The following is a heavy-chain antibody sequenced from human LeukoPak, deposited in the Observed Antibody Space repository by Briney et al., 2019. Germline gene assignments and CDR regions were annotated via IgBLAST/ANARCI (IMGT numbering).Heavy chain of an antibody. V-gene: IGHV3-11*04. Sequence: LSLTCAVYGGSFSGYYWSWIRQPPGKGLEWVSYISSSSSTIYYADSVKGRFTISRDNAKNSLYLQMNSLRDEDTAVYYCAMDSSSWAYYYYYMDVWGKGTTVTVSS. CDR3: AMDSSSWAYYYYYMDV. CDR1: GGSFSGYY. CDR2: ISSSSSTI. J-gene: IGHJ6*03. D-gene: IGHD6-13*01.